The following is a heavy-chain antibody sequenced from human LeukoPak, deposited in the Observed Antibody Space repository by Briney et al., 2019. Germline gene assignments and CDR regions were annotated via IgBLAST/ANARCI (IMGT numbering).Heavy chain of an antibody. V-gene: IGHV4-30-2*01. CDR1: GGSISSGDYY. CDR2: IHHSGST. CDR3: AREPHERGITGTIDY. D-gene: IGHD1/OR15-1a*01. Sequence: SQTLSLTCTVSGGSISSGDYYWSWIRQPPGKGLEWIGYIHHSGSTFYNPSLNSRVTISVDRSKNQFSLKLSSVAAADTAVYYCAREPHERGITGTIDYWGQGTLVTVSS. J-gene: IGHJ4*02.